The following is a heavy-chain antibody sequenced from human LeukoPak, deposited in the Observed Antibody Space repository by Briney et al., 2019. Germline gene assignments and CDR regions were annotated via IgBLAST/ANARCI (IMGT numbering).Heavy chain of an antibody. V-gene: IGHV1-46*01. Sequence: GASVKVSCEASGYTFPSYFMHWVRQAPGQGLEWMGIINPTGGSTTYAQKFQGRVTMTRDTSTSTVYMELSSLRSDDTAVYYCARTAARRLDYWGQGTLVTVSS. CDR1: GYTFPSYF. D-gene: IGHD6-6*01. CDR2: INPTGGST. J-gene: IGHJ4*02. CDR3: ARTAARRLDY.